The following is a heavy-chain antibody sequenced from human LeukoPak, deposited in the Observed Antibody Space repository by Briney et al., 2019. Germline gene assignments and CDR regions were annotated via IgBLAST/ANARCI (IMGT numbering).Heavy chain of an antibody. D-gene: IGHD3-3*01. V-gene: IGHV4-39*01. J-gene: IGHJ5*02. CDR2: ISYSGNT. Sequence: SETLSLTCTVSGGSISSSSYYWGWIRQPPGKGLEWIGSISYSGNTYYSPSLKSRVTISVDTSRNQFSLKLSSVTAADTAVYYCARHRGGYYMWFDPWGQGTLVTVSS. CDR3: ARHRGGYYMWFDP. CDR1: GGSISSSSYY.